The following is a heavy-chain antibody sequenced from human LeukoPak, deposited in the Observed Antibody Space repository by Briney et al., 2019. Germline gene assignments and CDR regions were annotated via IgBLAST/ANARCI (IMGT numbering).Heavy chain of an antibody. CDR2: ISGSSSTI. CDR3: AREPTDVDTAMAFDY. D-gene: IGHD5-18*01. CDR1: GFTFSSYS. J-gene: IGHJ4*02. Sequence: GGSLRLSCAASGFTFSSYSMNWVRQAPGRGLEWVSYISGSSSTIYYADSVKGRFTISRDNAKNSLYLQMNSLRAEDTAVYYCAREPTDVDTAMAFDYWGQGTLVTVSS. V-gene: IGHV3-48*01.